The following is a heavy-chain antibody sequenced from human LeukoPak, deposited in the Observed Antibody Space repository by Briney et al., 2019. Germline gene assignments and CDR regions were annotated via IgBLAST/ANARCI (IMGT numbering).Heavy chain of an antibody. Sequence: SDPLSLTCTVSGGFIRNYYGNWLRQPGGKGLEWIGCNNTSGRTNYYTSLKGRVPMSADTSKNQLSLRLSSVTAADTAVYYCARDRPLVTVTTVDTYGFVPWGRGTLVTVSS. CDR2: NNTSGRT. D-gene: IGHD4-17*01. V-gene: IGHV4-4*07. CDR1: GGFIRNYY. J-gene: IGHJ5*02. CDR3: ARDRPLVTVTTVDTYGFVP.